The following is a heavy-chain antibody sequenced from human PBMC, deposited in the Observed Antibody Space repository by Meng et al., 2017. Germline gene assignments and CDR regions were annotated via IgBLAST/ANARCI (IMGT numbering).Heavy chain of an antibody. CDR3: ARGRRFLEWFDY. J-gene: IGHJ4*02. D-gene: IGHD3-3*01. V-gene: IGHV4-34*01. CDR2: INHSGSN. Sequence: QLQLQRWGAGLLKPSETLSLTCSGDVGSFSDYYWSWIRQPPGKGLEWIGEINHSGSNNYNPSLKSRVTISVDTSKNQFSLKLSSVTAADTAVYYCARGRRFLEWFDYWGQGTLVTVSS. CDR1: VGSFSDYY.